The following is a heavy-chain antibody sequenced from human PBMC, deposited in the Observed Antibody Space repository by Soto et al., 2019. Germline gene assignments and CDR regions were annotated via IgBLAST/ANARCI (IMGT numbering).Heavy chain of an antibody. CDR2: IYSSGST. D-gene: IGHD3-3*01. V-gene: IGHV3-66*01. J-gene: IGHJ4*02. CDR3: ARVYYDFWSSYYFDY. Sequence: GGSLRLSCAASGFTVSSNYMSWVRQAPGKGLEWVSVIYSSGSTYYADSVKGRFTISRDNSKDTLYLQMNSLRAEDTAVYYCARVYYDFWSSYYFDYWGQGTLVTVSS. CDR1: GFTVSSNY.